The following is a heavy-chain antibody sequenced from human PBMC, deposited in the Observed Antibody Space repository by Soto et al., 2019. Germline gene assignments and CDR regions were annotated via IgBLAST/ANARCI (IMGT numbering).Heavy chain of an antibody. CDR2: IISETDGGTA. Sequence: VHLVESGGGLVEPGGSLRLSCVASDFSVSNASMTWVRQAPGKGLEWVVRIISETDGGTADYAAPVRGRLFISRDDSQNTLSLHMNSLKSADTAVYYCSTGGYRSGLDYWGQGTLVTVSS. D-gene: IGHD5-18*01. CDR1: DFSVSNAS. CDR3: STGGYRSGLDY. J-gene: IGHJ4*02. V-gene: IGHV3-15*07.